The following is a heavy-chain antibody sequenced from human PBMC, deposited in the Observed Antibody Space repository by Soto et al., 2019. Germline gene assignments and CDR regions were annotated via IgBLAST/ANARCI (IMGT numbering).Heavy chain of an antibody. Sequence: GASVKVSCTASGYPFTSYYMHWVRHAPGQGLEWMGIINPSGGSTSYAQKFQGRVTMTRDTSTSTVYMELSSLRSEDTAVYYCARDLGDYYHRSGDYNYYYYGMDVWGQGTTVTVSS. V-gene: IGHV1-46*01. CDR1: GYPFTSYY. J-gene: IGHJ6*02. CDR2: INPSGGST. D-gene: IGHD3-22*01. CDR3: ARDLGDYYHRSGDYNYYYYGMDV.